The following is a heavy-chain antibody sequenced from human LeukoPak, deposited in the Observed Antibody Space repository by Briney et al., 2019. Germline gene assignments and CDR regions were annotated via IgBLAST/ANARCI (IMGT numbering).Heavy chain of an antibody. CDR3: ARMSPMVRGVTNYFDY. CDR1: GYSFTSYW. D-gene: IGHD3-10*01. Sequence: GESLKISCKGSGYSFTSYWIGWVRRMPGKGLEWMGIIYPGDSDTRYRPSLQGQVTISADKSISTAYLQWSSLKASDTAMYYCARMSPMVRGVTNYFDYWGQGTLVTVSS. CDR2: IYPGDSDT. J-gene: IGHJ4*02. V-gene: IGHV5-51*01.